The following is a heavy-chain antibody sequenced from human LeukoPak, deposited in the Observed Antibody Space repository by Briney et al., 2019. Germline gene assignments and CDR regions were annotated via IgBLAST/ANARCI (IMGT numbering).Heavy chain of an antibody. D-gene: IGHD2-15*01. CDR3: AEDPGYCSGGSCYPYYYFDY. V-gene: IGHV3-74*01. CDR1: GFSFSGHW. J-gene: IGHJ4*02. Sequence: GGSLRLSCTASGFSFSGHWMHWARQLPGKGLVWVSRISPTGSTTGYADSVKGRFTVSRDNSKNTLYLQMNSLRAEDTAVYYCAEDPGYCSGGSCYPYYYFDYWGQGTLVTVSS. CDR2: ISPTGSTT.